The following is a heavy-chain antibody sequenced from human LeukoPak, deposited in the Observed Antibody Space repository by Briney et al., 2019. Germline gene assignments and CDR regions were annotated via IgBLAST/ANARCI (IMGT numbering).Heavy chain of an antibody. CDR2: ISSVGSTT. CDR3: ARATMTDAFDI. V-gene: IGHV3-74*01. J-gene: IGHJ3*02. Sequence: GGSLRLSCAASGFTFSSYWMHWVRQAPGKGLVWVSHISSVGSTTTYADSVKGRFTISRDNAKNSLYLQMNSLRAEDTAVYYCARATMTDAFDIWGQGTMVTVSS. D-gene: IGHD3-22*01. CDR1: GFTFSSYW.